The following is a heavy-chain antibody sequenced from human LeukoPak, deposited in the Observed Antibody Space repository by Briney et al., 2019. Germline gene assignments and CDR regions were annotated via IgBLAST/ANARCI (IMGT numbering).Heavy chain of an antibody. V-gene: IGHV3-23*01. CDR2: ISGSGGST. CDR1: GFTFSSYG. CDR3: AKDIWRATHDYGEGGFDY. Sequence: PGGSLRLSCAASGFTFSSYGMHWVRQAPGKGLEWVSAISGSGGSTYYADSVKGRFTISRDNSKNTLYLQMNSLRAEDTAVYYCAKDIWRATHDYGEGGFDYWGQGTLVTVSS. J-gene: IGHJ4*02. D-gene: IGHD4-17*01.